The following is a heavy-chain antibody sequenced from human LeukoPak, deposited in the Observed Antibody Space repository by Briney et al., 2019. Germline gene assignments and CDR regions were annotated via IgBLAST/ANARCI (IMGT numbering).Heavy chain of an antibody. D-gene: IGHD3-10*01. Sequence: SVKVSCKASGGTFSSYAISWVRQAPGQGLEWMGRIIPILGIANYAQKSQGRVTITADKSTSTAYMELSSLRSEDTAVYYCASEIRYGSGSYLVDYWGQGTLVTVSS. J-gene: IGHJ4*02. V-gene: IGHV1-69*04. CDR3: ASEIRYGSGSYLVDY. CDR2: IIPILGIA. CDR1: GGTFSSYA.